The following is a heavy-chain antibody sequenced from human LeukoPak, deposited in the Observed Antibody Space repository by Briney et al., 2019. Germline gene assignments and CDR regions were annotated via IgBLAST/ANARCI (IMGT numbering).Heavy chain of an antibody. Sequence: GGSLRLSCATSRFTFSGYGMHWVRQAPGKGLEWVAFSHYDGSNKYYADSVKGRFTISRDNSKNTVYLQMNSLRVEDTALYHCAKDDGSTWYYFDYWGQGTLVTVSS. CDR1: RFTFSGYG. CDR3: AKDDGSTWYYFDY. V-gene: IGHV3-30*02. J-gene: IGHJ4*02. D-gene: IGHD5-24*01. CDR2: SHYDGSNK.